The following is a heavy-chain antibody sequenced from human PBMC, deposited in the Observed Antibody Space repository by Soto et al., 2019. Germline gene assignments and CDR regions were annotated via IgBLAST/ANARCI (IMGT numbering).Heavy chain of an antibody. Sequence: TLSLTCTVSGGSFANFDWGWVRQPPGKGLEWIAYIDHSGSTKYNPSLKSRVTISLDTSKNQFSLKLTSVTAADTAVYYCARAHSGPFDYWGQGTLVTVSS. J-gene: IGHJ4*02. CDR1: GGSFANFD. CDR2: IDHSGST. CDR3: ARAHSGPFDY. D-gene: IGHD5-12*01. V-gene: IGHV4-59*01.